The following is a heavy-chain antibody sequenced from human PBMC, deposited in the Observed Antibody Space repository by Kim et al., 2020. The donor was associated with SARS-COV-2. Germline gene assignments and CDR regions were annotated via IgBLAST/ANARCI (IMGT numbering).Heavy chain of an antibody. Sequence: SETLSLTCTVSGGSISSYYWSWIRQPPGKGLEWIGYFYYSGSTNYNPSLKSRVTISVDTSKNQFSLKLSSVTAADTAVYYCARGRIVGATIDYWGQGTLVTVSS. J-gene: IGHJ4*02. CDR2: FYYSGST. V-gene: IGHV4-59*01. CDR1: GGSISSYY. CDR3: ARGRIVGATIDY. D-gene: IGHD1-26*01.